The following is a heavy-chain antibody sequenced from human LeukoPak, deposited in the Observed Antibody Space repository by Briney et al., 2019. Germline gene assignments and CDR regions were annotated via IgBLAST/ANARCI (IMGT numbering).Heavy chain of an antibody. D-gene: IGHD1-26*01. CDR2: IYTSGST. V-gene: IGHV4-4*07. J-gene: IGHJ4*02. Sequence: SETLSLTCAVYGGSFSGYYWSWIRQPPGKGLEWIGRIYTSGSTNYNPSLKSRVTMSVDTSKNQFSLKLSSVTAADTAVYYCAREGARYPYYLDYWGQGTLVTVSS. CDR1: GGSFSGYY. CDR3: AREGARYPYYLDY.